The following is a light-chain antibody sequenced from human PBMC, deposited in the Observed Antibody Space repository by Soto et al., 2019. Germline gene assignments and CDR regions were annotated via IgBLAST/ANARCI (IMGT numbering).Light chain of an antibody. CDR2: DVN. Sequence: QSALTQPASMSGSPGQSITISCTGTSSDVGGYNYVSWYRQHPGKAPKLMIYDVNNRPSGVSNRFSGSKSGNTASLTISGLQAADEADYYCSSHSSSSTLVVFGGGTKVTVL. J-gene: IGLJ2*01. CDR3: SSHSSSSTLVV. V-gene: IGLV2-14*03. CDR1: SSDVGGYNY.